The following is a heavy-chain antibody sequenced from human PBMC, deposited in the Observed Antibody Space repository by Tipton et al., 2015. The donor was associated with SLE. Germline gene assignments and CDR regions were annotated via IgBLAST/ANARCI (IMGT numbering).Heavy chain of an antibody. CDR3: ARVWLNNAFDI. J-gene: IGHJ3*02. V-gene: IGHV4-4*07. CDR1: GVSISSSY. Sequence: TLSLTCNVSGVSISSSYWSWIRQPAGKGLEWIGRIYTSGATDDNPSLKSRVTMSVDMSKNQIFLKMTPVTAADSAVYFCARVWLNNAFDIWGQGTRVTVSS. D-gene: IGHD2/OR15-2a*01. CDR2: IYTSGAT.